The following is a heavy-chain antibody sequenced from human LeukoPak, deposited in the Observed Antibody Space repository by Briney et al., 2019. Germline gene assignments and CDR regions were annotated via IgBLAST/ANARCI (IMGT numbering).Heavy chain of an antibody. CDR3: ASANYVWGSYRTDAFDI. CDR1: GFTFSSYG. CDR2: IWYDGNNK. J-gene: IGHJ3*02. D-gene: IGHD3-16*02. V-gene: IGHV3-30*02. Sequence: PGGSLRLSCAASGFTFSSYGMHWVRQAPGKGLEWVAFIWYDGNNKYYADSVKGRFTISRDNSKNTLYLQMNSLRAEDTAVYYCASANYVWGSYRTDAFDIWGQGTMVTVSS.